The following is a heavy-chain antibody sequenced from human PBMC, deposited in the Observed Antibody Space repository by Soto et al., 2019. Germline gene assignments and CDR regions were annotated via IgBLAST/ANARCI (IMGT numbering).Heavy chain of an antibody. D-gene: IGHD2-8*01. J-gene: IGHJ6*02. CDR3: ARSDIVLMVYATYYYYGMDV. V-gene: IGHV1-69*01. Sequence: QVQLVQSGAEVKKPGSSVKVSCKASGGTFSSYAISWVRQAPGQGLEWMGGIIPIFGTANYAQKFQCRVTITADESTSTAYMELSSLRSEDTAVYYCARSDIVLMVYATYYYYGMDVWGQGTTVTVSS. CDR2: IIPIFGTA. CDR1: GGTFSSYA.